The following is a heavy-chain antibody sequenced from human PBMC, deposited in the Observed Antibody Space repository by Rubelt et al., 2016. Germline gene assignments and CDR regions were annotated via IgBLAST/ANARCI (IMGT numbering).Heavy chain of an antibody. J-gene: IGHJ4*02. Sequence: VRQAPGKGLEWVSVISGSGGNTDYADLVRGRFTISRDNSKKTLYLQMNSLRVEDTAVYYCAKDSSGWYIDYWGQGTLVTVSS. V-gene: IGHV3-23*01. CDR2: ISGSGGNT. D-gene: IGHD6-19*01. CDR3: AKDSSGWYIDY.